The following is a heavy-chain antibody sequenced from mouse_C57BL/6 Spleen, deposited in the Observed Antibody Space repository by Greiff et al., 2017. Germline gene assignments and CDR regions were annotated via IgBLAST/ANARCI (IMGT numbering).Heavy chain of an antibody. CDR3: ARNFDY. Sequence: QVQLQQSGPGLVQPSQSLSITCTVSGFSLTSYGVHWVRQSPGKGLEWLGVIWSGGSTDYNAAFISTLSISKDNSKSQVFFKMNSLQADDTAIYYCARNFDYWGQGTTLPVSS. CDR1: GFSLTSYG. CDR2: IWSGGST. J-gene: IGHJ2*01. V-gene: IGHV2-2*01.